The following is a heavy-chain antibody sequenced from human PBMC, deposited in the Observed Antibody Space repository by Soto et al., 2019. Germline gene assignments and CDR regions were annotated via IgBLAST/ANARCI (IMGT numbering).Heavy chain of an antibody. J-gene: IGHJ5*02. CDR3: ARVGTSGWYSEEIYNWFDP. Sequence: SETLSLTCTVAGGSVSSGDYYWSWIRQPPGKGLEYLGYIHYSGSTNYNPSLKSRVTISVDTSKNQFSLKLSSVTAADTAVYYCARVGTSGWYSEEIYNWFDPWGQGTLVTVSS. D-gene: IGHD6-19*01. CDR1: GGSVSSGDYY. CDR2: IHYSGST. V-gene: IGHV4-61*08.